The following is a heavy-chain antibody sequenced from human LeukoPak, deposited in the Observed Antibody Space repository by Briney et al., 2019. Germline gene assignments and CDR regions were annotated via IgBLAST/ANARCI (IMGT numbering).Heavy chain of an antibody. CDR2: IKSKTDSGTT. D-gene: IGHD3-22*01. CDR1: GFTFSNAW. J-gene: IGHJ4*02. CDR3: TTDSSGYYEGYFDY. Sequence: GGSLRLSCAASGFTFSNAWMSWVRQAPGKGLEWVGRIKSKTDSGTTDYAAPVKGRFTISRDDSKNTLYLQMNSLKTEDTAVYYCTTDSSGYYEGYFDYWGQGTLVTVSS. V-gene: IGHV3-15*01.